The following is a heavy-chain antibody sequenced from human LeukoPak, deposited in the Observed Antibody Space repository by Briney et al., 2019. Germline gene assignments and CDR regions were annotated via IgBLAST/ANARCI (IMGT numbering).Heavy chain of an antibody. J-gene: IGHJ4*02. V-gene: IGHV1-46*01. D-gene: IGHD3-3*01. CDR3: AREYTGIGYDFWSGGFLAY. CDR1: GYTFTSYY. Sequence: ASVKVSCKASGYTFTSYYMHWVRQAPGQGLEWMGIINPSGGSTSYAQKFQGRVTMTRDMSTSTVYMELSSLRSEDTAVYYCAREYTGIGYDFWSGGFLAYWGQGTLVTVSS. CDR2: INPSGGST.